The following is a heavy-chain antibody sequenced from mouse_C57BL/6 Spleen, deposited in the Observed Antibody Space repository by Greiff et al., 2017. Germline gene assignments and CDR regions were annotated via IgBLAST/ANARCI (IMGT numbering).Heavy chain of an antibody. J-gene: IGHJ2*01. D-gene: IGHD4-1*01. CDR1: GYAFSSYW. CDR3: ARSGTKDY. V-gene: IGHV1-80*01. Sequence: QVQLQQSGAELVKPGASVKISCTASGYAFSSYWMNWVKQRPGKGLEWIGQIYPGDGDTNYNGKFKGKATLTADKSSSTAYMQLSRLTSDDSSFYFCARSGTKDYWGQGTTLTVSS. CDR2: IYPGDGDT.